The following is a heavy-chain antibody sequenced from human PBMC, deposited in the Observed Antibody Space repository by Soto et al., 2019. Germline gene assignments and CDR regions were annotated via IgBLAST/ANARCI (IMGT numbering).Heavy chain of an antibody. V-gene: IGHV4-30-4*01. J-gene: IGHJ4*02. Sequence: QVQLQESGPGLVKPSQTLSLTCTVSGGSISSADYYWSWIRQPPGKGLEWIAYIYYSGNTFYNPSLKSRVAISVDTSKNQFSLRLSSLTAADTAVYYCARVRSCSGESCYPGFFDYWGRGTLVTVSS. CDR1: GGSISSADYY. CDR2: IYYSGNT. CDR3: ARVRSCSGESCYPGFFDY. D-gene: IGHD2-15*01.